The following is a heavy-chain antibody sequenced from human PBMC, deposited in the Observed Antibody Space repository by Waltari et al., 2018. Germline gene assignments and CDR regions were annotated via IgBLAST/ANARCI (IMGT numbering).Heavy chain of an antibody. Sequence: EVHLVQSGGGLVQPGGSLSLSCAASGFNFSSYSMDWFRQAPGKGLGWVSYSSSRSSSVHYADSVKGRFTISRDNAKNSLYLQMNSLRAEDTAVYYCAREYYTHFDYWGQGTLVTVSS. D-gene: IGHD3-10*01. CDR3: AREYYTHFDY. CDR2: SSSRSSSV. V-gene: IGHV3-48*01. CDR1: GFNFSSYS. J-gene: IGHJ4*02.